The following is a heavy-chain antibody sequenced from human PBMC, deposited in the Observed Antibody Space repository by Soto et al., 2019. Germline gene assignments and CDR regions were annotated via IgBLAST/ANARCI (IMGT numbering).Heavy chain of an antibody. Sequence: GESLKISCQGSGYRFTSSWIGWVRQMPGKGLEWLGNVYPSDSDVRYSPSFEGRVTISADNSINTAYLHLLNLKASDTAIYYCPKGATSPFVSWGQGTRVTVSS. CDR3: PKGATSPFVS. CDR1: GYRFTSSW. CDR2: VYPSDSDV. V-gene: IGHV5-51*01. J-gene: IGHJ4*02. D-gene: IGHD3-16*01.